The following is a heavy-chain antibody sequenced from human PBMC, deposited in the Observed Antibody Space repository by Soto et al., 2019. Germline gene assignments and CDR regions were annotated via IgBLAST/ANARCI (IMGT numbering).Heavy chain of an antibody. D-gene: IGHD3-22*01. CDR1: GFTVSSNY. CDR3: ARDYSSSRYYGMDV. Sequence: GSLRLSCAASGFTVSSNYMSWVRQAPGKGLEWVSVIYSGGSAYYADSVKGRFTISRDNSKNTLYLQMNSLRAEDTAVYYCARDYSSSRYYGMDVWGQGTTVTVSS. J-gene: IGHJ6*02. CDR2: IYSGGSA. V-gene: IGHV3-53*01.